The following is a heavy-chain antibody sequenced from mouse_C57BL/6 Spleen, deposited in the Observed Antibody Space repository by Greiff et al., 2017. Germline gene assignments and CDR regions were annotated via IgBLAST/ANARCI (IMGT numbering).Heavy chain of an antibody. CDR3: ARGGVYWYFDV. CDR2: IYPGDGDT. J-gene: IGHJ1*03. V-gene: IGHV1-82*01. Sequence: QVQLKQSGPELVKPGASVKISCKASGYAFSSSWMNWVKQRPGKGLEWIGRIYPGDGDTNYNGKFKGKATLTADKSSSTAYMQLSSLTSEDSAVYFCARGGVYWYFDVWGTGTTVTVSS. CDR1: GYAFSSSW.